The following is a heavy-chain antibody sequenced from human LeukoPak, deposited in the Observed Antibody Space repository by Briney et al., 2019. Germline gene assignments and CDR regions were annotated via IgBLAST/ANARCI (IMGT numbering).Heavy chain of an antibody. Sequence: ASVKVSCKASGYTFNGYYIHWVRQAPGQGLEWMGWINPNSGGTNYAQKFQGRVTMTTDTSTSTAYMELRSLRSDDTAVYYCARTPSYYYYYMDVWGKGTTVTISS. CDR2: INPNSGGT. CDR1: GYTFNGYY. V-gene: IGHV1-2*02. J-gene: IGHJ6*03. CDR3: ARTPSYYYYYMDV.